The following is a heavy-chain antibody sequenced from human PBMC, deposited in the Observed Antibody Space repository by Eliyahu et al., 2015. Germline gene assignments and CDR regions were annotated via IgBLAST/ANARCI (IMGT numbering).Heavy chain of an antibody. D-gene: IGHD2-2*01. J-gene: IGHJ6*02. CDR3: ARALGYCSSTSCLYGMDV. V-gene: IGHV3-21*01. CDR1: GFTFXSYX. CDR2: ISSSSSYI. Sequence: VQLVESGGGLVKPGGSLXLSCAASGFTFXSYXXXWVRQAPGKGLEWVSSISSSSSYIYYADSVKGRFTISRDNAKNSLYLQMNSLRAEDTAVYYCARALGYCSSTSCLYGMDVWGQGTTVTVSS.